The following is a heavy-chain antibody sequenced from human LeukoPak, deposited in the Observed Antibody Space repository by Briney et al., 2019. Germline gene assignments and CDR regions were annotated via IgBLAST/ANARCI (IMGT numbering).Heavy chain of an antibody. CDR3: AKGGYYDSSGSFYFDY. J-gene: IGHJ4*02. CDR1: GFTFSSYG. Sequence: PGGSLRLSCAASGFTFSSYGMHWVRQAPGKGLEWVAVISYDGSNKYYADSVKGRFTISRDNSKNTLYVQVNSLGTEDTAAYYCAKGGYYDSSGSFYFDYWDQGTLVTVSS. V-gene: IGHV3-30*18. D-gene: IGHD3-22*01. CDR2: ISYDGSNK.